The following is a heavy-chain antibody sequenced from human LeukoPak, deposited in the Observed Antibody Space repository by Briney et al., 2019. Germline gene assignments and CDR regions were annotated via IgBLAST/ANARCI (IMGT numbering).Heavy chain of an antibody. V-gene: IGHV4-59*01. Sequence: SETLSLTCTVSGGSISSYYWSWIRQPPGKGLEWIGCIYYSGSTNYNPSLKSRVTISVDTSKNQFSLKLSSVTAADTAVYYCTSYYYDSSGYYNFDYWGQGTLVTVSS. CDR3: TSYYYDSSGYYNFDY. D-gene: IGHD3-22*01. CDR2: IYYSGST. CDR1: GGSISSYY. J-gene: IGHJ4*02.